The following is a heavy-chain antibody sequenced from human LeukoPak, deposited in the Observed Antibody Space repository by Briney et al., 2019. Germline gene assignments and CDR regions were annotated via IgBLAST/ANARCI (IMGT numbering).Heavy chain of an antibody. D-gene: IGHD3-16*01. V-gene: IGHV4-59*12. CDR1: GGSMSDYY. J-gene: IGHJ5*02. Sequence: SETLSLTCTVSGGSMSDYYWSWIRQSPGKGLEWIGYIYYSGSTNYNPSLKSRVTISVDTSRNQFSLKLSSVTAADTAVYYCANQEGGNWFDPWGQGTLVTVSS. CDR2: IYYSGST. CDR3: ANQEGGNWFDP.